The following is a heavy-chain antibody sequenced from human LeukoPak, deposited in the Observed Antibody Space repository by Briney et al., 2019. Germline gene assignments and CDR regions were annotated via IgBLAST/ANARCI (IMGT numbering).Heavy chain of an antibody. D-gene: IGHD1-26*01. CDR3: ARVVVVGTHYYYVDV. J-gene: IGHJ6*03. CDR1: GFTFSSYA. CDR2: IIPIFGTA. V-gene: IGHV1-69*06. Sequence: GGSLRLSCAASGFTFSSYAISWVRQAPGQGLEWMGGIIPIFGTANYAQKFQGRVTITADKSTSTAYMELSSLRSEDTAVYYCARVVVVGTHYYYVDVWGKGTTVTVSS.